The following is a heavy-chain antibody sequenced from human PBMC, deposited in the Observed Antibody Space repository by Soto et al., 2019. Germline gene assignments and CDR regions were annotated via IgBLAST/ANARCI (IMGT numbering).Heavy chain of an antibody. CDR2: IIPIFGTA. J-gene: IGHJ6*02. V-gene: IGHV1-69*13. CDR3: ARTDXGWTPLPQPYYYYGMDV. CDR1: GGTFSSYA. Sequence: WASVKVSCKESGGTFSSYAISWVRQAPGQGLEWMGGIIPIFGTANYAQKFQGRVTITADESTSTAYMELSSLRSEDTAVYYCARTDXGWTPLPQPYYYYGMDVWGQGTTVTVSS. D-gene: IGHD2-2*01.